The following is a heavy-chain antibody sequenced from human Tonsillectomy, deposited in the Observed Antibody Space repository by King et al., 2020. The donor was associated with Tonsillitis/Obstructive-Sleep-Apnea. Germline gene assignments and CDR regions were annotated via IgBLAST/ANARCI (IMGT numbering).Heavy chain of an antibody. CDR2: IYTSGST. CDR1: GGSISSYY. J-gene: IGHJ4*02. V-gene: IGHV4-4*07. D-gene: IGHD3-9*01. CDR3: ARVGRDILTGYYYFDY. Sequence: LQLQESGPGLVKPSENLSLTCTVSGGSISSYYWSWFRQPAGKGLEWIGRIYTSGSTNYNPSLKSRVTMSVDTSKNQFSLKLSSVTAADTAVYYCARVGRDILTGYYYFDYWGQGTLVTVSS.